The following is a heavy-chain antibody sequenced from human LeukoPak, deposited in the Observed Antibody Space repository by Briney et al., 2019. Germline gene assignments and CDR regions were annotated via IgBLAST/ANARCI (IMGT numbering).Heavy chain of an antibody. CDR1: GGSFSGHY. CDR3: VRGRYVTTRGGAAAGFLDY. CDR2: INHGGST. D-gene: IGHD6-13*01. Sequence: SETLSLTCAVSGGSFSGHYWNWLRQPPGKGLEWIGEINHGGSTNYNPSLKSRVTISVDTSQKQFSLRLSSVTAADTAVYYCVRGRYVTTRGGAAAGFLDYWGQGTLVTVST. J-gene: IGHJ4*02. V-gene: IGHV4-34*01.